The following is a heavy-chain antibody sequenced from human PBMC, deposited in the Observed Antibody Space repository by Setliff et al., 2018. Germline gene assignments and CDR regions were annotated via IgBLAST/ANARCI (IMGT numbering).Heavy chain of an antibody. CDR1: GGSFSAYY. D-gene: IGHD3-22*01. CDR3: ATGDVYDSSAFFSDWFDP. V-gene: IGHV4-34*01. CDR2: ISHGGGT. Sequence: SETLSLTCTVYGGSFSAYYWSWIRQPPGKGLEWIGEISHGGGTNYNPSLKSRVTISIDTSKNLFSLKLASVTAADTAVYYCATGDVYDSSAFFSDWFDPWGRGTLVTVSS. J-gene: IGHJ5*02.